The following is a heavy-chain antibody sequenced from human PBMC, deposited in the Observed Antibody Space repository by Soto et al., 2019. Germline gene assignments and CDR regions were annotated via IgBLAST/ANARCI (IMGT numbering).Heavy chain of an antibody. Sequence: QVQLQESGPGLVKPSETLSLTCTVSGGSISSYYWSWIRQPPGKGLEWIGYIYYSGSTNYNPSLKMRVTISVDTSKNQFSLKLSAVTAADTAVYSCARRDGKIAFDIWGQGTMVTVAS. J-gene: IGHJ3*02. CDR3: ARRDGKIAFDI. CDR1: GGSISSYY. CDR2: IYYSGST. V-gene: IGHV4-59*01.